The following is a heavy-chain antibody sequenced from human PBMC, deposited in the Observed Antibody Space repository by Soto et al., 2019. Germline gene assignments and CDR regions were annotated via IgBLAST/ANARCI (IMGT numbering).Heavy chain of an antibody. Sequence: QVQLVESGGGVVQPGRSLRLSCAASGFTFSSYAMHWVRQAPGKGLEWVAVISYDGSNKYYADSVKGRFTIYRDNSKNTLSLQSNSLRAEDTAVYYCARAVSIAADGDYYYYGMDVWGQGTTVTVSS. V-gene: IGHV3-30-3*01. CDR2: ISYDGSNK. CDR1: GFTFSSYA. D-gene: IGHD6-13*01. J-gene: IGHJ6*02. CDR3: ARAVSIAADGDYYYYGMDV.